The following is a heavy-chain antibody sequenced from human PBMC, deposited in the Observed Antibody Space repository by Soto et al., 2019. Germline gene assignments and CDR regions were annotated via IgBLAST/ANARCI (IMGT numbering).Heavy chain of an antibody. CDR3: AGESDRCQQLVHWFDH. D-gene: IGHD6-13*01. V-gene: IGHV1-69*01. CDR2: IIPIFGTA. Sequence: QVQLVQSGAEVKKPGSSVKVSCKASGGTFSSYAISWVRQAPGQGREWRGGIIPIFGTANYAQKFQGRVTITADESTSKAYMELRSQRSEDTAVYYCAGESDRCQQLVHWFDHWGQGTLVTVSS. CDR1: GGTFSSYA. J-gene: IGHJ5*02.